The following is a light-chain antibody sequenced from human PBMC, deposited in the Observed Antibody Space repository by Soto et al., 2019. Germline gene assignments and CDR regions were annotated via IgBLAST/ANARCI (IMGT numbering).Light chain of an antibody. CDR2: GAS. V-gene: IGKV3-20*01. J-gene: IGKJ1*01. CDR1: QSVGSN. CDR3: QQYGSSPWT. Sequence: EIVMTQSPATLSVSPWERATLSCRASQSVGSNVAWYQQKPGQAPRLLIYGASSRATGIPDRFSGSGSGTDFTLTISRLEPEDFAVYYCQQYGSSPWTFGQGTKVDIK.